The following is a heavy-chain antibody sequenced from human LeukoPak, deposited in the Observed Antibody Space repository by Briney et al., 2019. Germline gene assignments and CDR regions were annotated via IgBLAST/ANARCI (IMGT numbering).Heavy chain of an antibody. V-gene: IGHV3-11*01. CDR3: ARDPAYGGNSGMYYYYGMDV. Sequence: PGGSLRLSCAAAGFTVSSNYMSWVRQAPGKGLEWVSYISSSGSTIYYADSVKGRFTISRDNAKNSLYLQMNSLRAEDTAVYYCARDPAYGGNSGMYYYYGMDVWGQGTTVTVSS. D-gene: IGHD4-23*01. CDR1: GFTVSSNY. CDR2: ISSSGSTI. J-gene: IGHJ6*02.